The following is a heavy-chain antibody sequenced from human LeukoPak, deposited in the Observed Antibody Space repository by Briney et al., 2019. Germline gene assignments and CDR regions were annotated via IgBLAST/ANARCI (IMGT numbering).Heavy chain of an antibody. CDR2: INHSGST. CDR3: ARGRCFGTSCAYFDY. CDR1: GGSFSGYY. V-gene: IGHV4-34*01. D-gene: IGHD2-2*01. Sequence: SETLSLTCAVYGGSFSGYYWSWIRQPPRKGLEWIGEINHSGSTNYNPSLKSRVTISVDTSKNQFSLKLSSVTAADTAVYYCARGRCFGTSCAYFDYWGQGTLVTVSS. J-gene: IGHJ4*02.